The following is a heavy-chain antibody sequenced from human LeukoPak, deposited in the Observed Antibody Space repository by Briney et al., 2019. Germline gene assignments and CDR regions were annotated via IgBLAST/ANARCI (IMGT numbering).Heavy chain of an antibody. V-gene: IGHV3-30*18. Sequence: GGSLRLSCEGSGFTFSDYGMHWVRQAPGKGLEWVAVVSYDGRDEVYAESVKGRFTISRDNVKNILFSQMDNVRVEDSAEYFCAKDKGYSGRTSGIEVWGRGTTVVVS. D-gene: IGHD1-26*01. CDR3: AKDKGYSGRTSGIEV. J-gene: IGHJ6*02. CDR2: VSYDGRDE. CDR1: GFTFSDYG.